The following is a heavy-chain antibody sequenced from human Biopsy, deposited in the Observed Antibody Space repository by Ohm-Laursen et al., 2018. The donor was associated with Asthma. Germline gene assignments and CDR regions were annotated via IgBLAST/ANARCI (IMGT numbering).Heavy chain of an antibody. Sequence: SLRLSCSASGFSFSNYGMHWVRQAPGKGLDWVAVISFDGTNRNYTDSVKGRFTISRDNPRNALHLEMNSLRAEDTAVYFCAKEVFPGWELRRGPDSWGQGTLVTVSS. CDR1: GFSFSNYG. CDR2: ISFDGTNR. V-gene: IGHV3-30*18. J-gene: IGHJ4*02. CDR3: AKEVFPGWELRRGPDS. D-gene: IGHD1-26*01.